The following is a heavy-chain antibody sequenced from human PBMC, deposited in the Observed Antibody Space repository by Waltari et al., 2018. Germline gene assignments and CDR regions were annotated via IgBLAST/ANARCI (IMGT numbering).Heavy chain of an antibody. CDR2: IYYSGST. Sequence: QVQLQESGPGLVKPSETLSLTCTVSGGSISSYYWSWIRQPPGKGLEWIGYIYYSGSTNYNPSLKSRGTISVDTSKNQFSLKLSSVTAADTAVYYCARGEKGYIAAAGTSWFDPWGQGTLVTVSS. CDR1: GGSISSYY. V-gene: IGHV4-59*01. D-gene: IGHD6-13*01. J-gene: IGHJ5*02. CDR3: ARGEKGYIAAAGTSWFDP.